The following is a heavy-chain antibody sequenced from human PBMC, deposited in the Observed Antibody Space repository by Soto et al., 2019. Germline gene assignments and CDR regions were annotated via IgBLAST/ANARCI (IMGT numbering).Heavy chain of an antibody. J-gene: IGHJ3*01. CDR2: LYDVDGS. D-gene: IGHD1-1*01. CDR3: ASWHEREHAYDV. Sequence: GGSLRLSCAAFGLTVSGKKYVAWVRQAPGKGLEWVSALYDVDGSFYADSVKGRFTTSGDSSKTTVYLQMNGLRPDDTAVYYCASWHEREHAYDVWGQGTTVTVSS. CDR1: GLTVSGKKY. V-gene: IGHV3-53*01.